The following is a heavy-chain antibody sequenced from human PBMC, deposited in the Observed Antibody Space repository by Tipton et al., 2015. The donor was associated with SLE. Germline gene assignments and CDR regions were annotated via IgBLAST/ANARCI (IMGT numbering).Heavy chain of an antibody. D-gene: IGHD3-22*01. CDR2: ISGSGGST. Sequence: SLRLSCAASGFTFSSYAMSWVRQAPGKGLEWVSAISGSGGSTYYADSVKGRFTISRDNSKNSLYLQMNSLRAEDTAVYYCARGTTPYYYDSSGSFDYWGQGTLVTVSS. V-gene: IGHV3-23*01. CDR1: GFTFSSYA. CDR3: ARGTTPYYYDSSGSFDY. J-gene: IGHJ4*02.